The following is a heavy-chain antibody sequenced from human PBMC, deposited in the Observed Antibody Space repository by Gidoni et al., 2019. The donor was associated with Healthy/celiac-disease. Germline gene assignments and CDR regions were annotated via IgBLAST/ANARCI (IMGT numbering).Heavy chain of an antibody. D-gene: IGHD2-15*01. V-gene: IGHV4-39*01. CDR3: ARHPSLNCSGGSCYSNWFDP. Sequence: QLQLQESGPGLVKPSETLSLTCTVSGGSISSSSYYWGWIRQPPGKGLEWLGSIYYSGSTYYNPSLKSRVTISVDTSKNQFSLKLSSVTAADTAVYYCARHPSLNCSGGSCYSNWFDPWGQGTLVTVSS. CDR2: IYYSGST. CDR1: GGSISSSSYY. J-gene: IGHJ5*02.